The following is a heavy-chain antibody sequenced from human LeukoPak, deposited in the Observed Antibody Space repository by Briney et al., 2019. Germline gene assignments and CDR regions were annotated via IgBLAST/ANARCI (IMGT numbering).Heavy chain of an antibody. Sequence: GGSLRLSCAAFGFTVSVNYMSWVRQAPGKGLEWVSSISSSSSYIYYADSVKGRFTISRDNAKNSLYLQMNSLRAEDTAVYYCARDGPDTAMVIYPNWFDPWGQGTLVTVSS. J-gene: IGHJ5*02. CDR2: ISSSSSYI. D-gene: IGHD5-18*01. V-gene: IGHV3-21*01. CDR1: GFTVSVNY. CDR3: ARDGPDTAMVIYPNWFDP.